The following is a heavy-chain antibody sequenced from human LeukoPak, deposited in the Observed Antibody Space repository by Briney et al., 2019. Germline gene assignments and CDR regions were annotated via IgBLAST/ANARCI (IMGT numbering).Heavy chain of an antibody. V-gene: IGHV3-23*01. J-gene: IGHJ4*02. CDR1: GFTFSSYA. CDR3: ARGSSTSCYTCSPFDY. CDR2: ISGSGGST. Sequence: GGSLRLSCAASGFTFSSYAMSWVRQAPGKGLEWVSVISGSGGSTYYADSVKGRFTISRDNSKNTLYLQMNSLRAEDTAVYYCARGSSTSCYTCSPFDYWGQGTLVTVSS. D-gene: IGHD2-2*02.